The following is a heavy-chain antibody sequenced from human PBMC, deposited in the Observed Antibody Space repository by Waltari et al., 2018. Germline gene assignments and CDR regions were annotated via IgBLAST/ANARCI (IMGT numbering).Heavy chain of an antibody. CDR1: GYSISSGYY. D-gene: IGHD6-13*01. CDR3: ARLQIAAAGTDFDY. Sequence: QVQLQESGPGLVKPSETLSLTCAVSGYSISSGYYWGWIRQPPGKGLEWIGSIYHSGGTYYNPSLKSRVTISVDTSKNQFSLKLSSVTAADTAVYYCARLQIAAAGTDFDYWGQGTLVTVSS. V-gene: IGHV4-38-2*01. J-gene: IGHJ4*02. CDR2: IYHSGGT.